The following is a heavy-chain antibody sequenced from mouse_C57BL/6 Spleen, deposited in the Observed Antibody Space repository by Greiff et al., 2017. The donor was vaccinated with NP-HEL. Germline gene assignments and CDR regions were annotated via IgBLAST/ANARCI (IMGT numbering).Heavy chain of an antibody. Sequence: EVKLVESGGGLVKPGGSLKLSCAASGFTFSDYGMHWVRQAPEKGLEWVAYISSGSSTIYYADTVKGRFTISRDNAKNPLFLQMTSLRSEDTAMYYCARNGDYYDYEDYAMDYWGQGTSVTGSS. CDR3: ARNGDYYDYEDYAMDY. J-gene: IGHJ4*01. CDR1: GFTFSDYG. D-gene: IGHD2-4*01. V-gene: IGHV5-17*01. CDR2: ISSGSSTI.